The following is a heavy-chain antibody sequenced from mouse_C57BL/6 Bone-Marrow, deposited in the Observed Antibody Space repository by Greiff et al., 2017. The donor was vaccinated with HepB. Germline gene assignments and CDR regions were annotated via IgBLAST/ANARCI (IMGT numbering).Heavy chain of an antibody. V-gene: IGHV5-9-1*02. CDR2: ISSGGDYI. CDR3: TRGDMITTLLDY. Sequence: EVHLVESGEGLVKPGGSLKLSCAASGFTFSSYAMSWVRQTPEKRLEWVAYISSGGDYIYYADTVKGRFTISRDNARNTLYLQMSSLKSEDTAMYYCTRGDMITTLLDYWGQGTTLTVSS. CDR1: GFTFSSYA. J-gene: IGHJ2*01. D-gene: IGHD2-4*01.